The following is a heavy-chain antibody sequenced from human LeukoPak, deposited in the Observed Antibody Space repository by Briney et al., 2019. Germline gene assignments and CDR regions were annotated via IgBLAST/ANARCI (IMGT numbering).Heavy chain of an antibody. J-gene: IGHJ6*02. CDR1: GFTVSSNY. D-gene: IGHD2-15*01. CDR2: IYSGGST. V-gene: IGHV3-53*01. Sequence: PGGSLRLSCAASGFTVSSNYMSWVRQASGKGLEWVSIIYSGGSTYYADSLKGRFTISRDNSKNTAFLQMNSLRAEDTAVYYCATLGYCSGGSCNSGNYYYYGMDVWGQGTTVTVSS. CDR3: ATLGYCSGGSCNSGNYYYYGMDV.